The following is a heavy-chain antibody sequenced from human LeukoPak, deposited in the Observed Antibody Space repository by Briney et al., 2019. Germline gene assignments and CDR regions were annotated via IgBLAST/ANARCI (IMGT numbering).Heavy chain of an antibody. CDR2: IFSGSTSL. V-gene: IGHV3-48*02. CDR1: GFTFNTYS. CDR3: ARDLGHYYENRGYHVFDL. D-gene: IGHD3-22*01. Sequence: GGSLRLSCAASGFTFNTYSMNWVRQAPGKGLEWVAYIFSGSTSLYTGSLKGRFTISRDNGENSLYLQMSRLKDEYTAVYYCARDLGHYYENRGYHVFDLWGRGTLVTVSS. J-gene: IGHJ4*02.